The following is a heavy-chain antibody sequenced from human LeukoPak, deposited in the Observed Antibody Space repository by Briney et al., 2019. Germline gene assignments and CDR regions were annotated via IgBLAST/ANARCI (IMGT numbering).Heavy chain of an antibody. V-gene: IGHV1-69*05. CDR3: ARSPYYYDSSGRPSYFDY. Sequence: ASVKVSCKASGGTFSSYAISWVRQAPGQGLEWMGGIIPIFGTANYAQKFQGRVTITTDESTSTAYMELSSLRSEDTAVYYCARSPYYYDSSGRPSYFDYWGQGTLVTVSS. D-gene: IGHD3-22*01. CDR2: IIPIFGTA. CDR1: GGTFSSYA. J-gene: IGHJ4*02.